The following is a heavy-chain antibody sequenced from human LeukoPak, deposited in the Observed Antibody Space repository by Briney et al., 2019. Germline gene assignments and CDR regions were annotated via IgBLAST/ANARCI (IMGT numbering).Heavy chain of an antibody. Sequence: SQTLSLTCTVSGGSISSGDYYWSWIRQPPGKGLEWIGYIYYSGSTYYNPSLKSRVTMSVDTSKNQFSLKLSPVTAADTAVYYCARESGNYLFDPWGQGTLVTVSS. CDR2: IYYSGST. V-gene: IGHV4-30-4*01. D-gene: IGHD1-14*01. CDR1: GGSISSGDYY. J-gene: IGHJ5*02. CDR3: ARESGNYLFDP.